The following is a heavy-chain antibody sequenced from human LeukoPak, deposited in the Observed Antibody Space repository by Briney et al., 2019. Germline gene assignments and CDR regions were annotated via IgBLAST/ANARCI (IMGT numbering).Heavy chain of an antibody. Sequence: GGSLRLSCAASGFTFSSYAMSWVRQAPGKGLEWVSAISGSGGSTYYADSVKGRFTISRDNSKNTLYLQMNSLRAEDTAVYYCAKSPPSITMVRGPRPGYFDYWGQGTLVTVSS. CDR2: ISGSGGST. D-gene: IGHD3-10*01. CDR1: GFTFSSYA. CDR3: AKSPPSITMVRGPRPGYFDY. J-gene: IGHJ4*02. V-gene: IGHV3-23*01.